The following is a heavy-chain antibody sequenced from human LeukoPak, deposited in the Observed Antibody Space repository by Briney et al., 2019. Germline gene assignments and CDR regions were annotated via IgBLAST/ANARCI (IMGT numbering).Heavy chain of an antibody. V-gene: IGHV3-21*01. CDR2: ISSSSSYI. Sequence: AGGSLRLSCAASGYTFSSYSMNWVRQAPGKGLEWVSSISSSSSYIYYADSVKGRFTISRDNAKNSLYLQMNSLRAEDTAVYYCARAPDDYDFWSGYYTTWRYFDYWGQGTLVTVSS. CDR1: GYTFSSYS. CDR3: ARAPDDYDFWSGYYTTWRYFDY. D-gene: IGHD3-3*01. J-gene: IGHJ4*02.